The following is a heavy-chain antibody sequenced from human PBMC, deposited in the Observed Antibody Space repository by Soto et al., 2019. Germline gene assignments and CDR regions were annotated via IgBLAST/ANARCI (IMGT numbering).Heavy chain of an antibody. Sequence: QMQLVQSGPEVKKPGTSVKVSCKASGFTFTSSAMQWMRQARGQRLEWIGWIVVGSGNTNYAQKFQERVTITRDMSTSTAYMELSSLRSEDTAVYYCAAVGLVKLERRRNDAFDIWGQGTMVTVSS. J-gene: IGHJ3*02. D-gene: IGHD1-1*01. CDR1: GFTFTSSA. CDR2: IVVGSGNT. CDR3: AAVGLVKLERRRNDAFDI. V-gene: IGHV1-58*02.